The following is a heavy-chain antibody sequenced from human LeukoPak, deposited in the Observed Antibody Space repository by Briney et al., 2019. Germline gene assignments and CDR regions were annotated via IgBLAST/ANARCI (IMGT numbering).Heavy chain of an antibody. V-gene: IGHV1-2*02. Sequence: ASVTVSCKASGYTFTGYYMHWVRQAPGQGLEWMGWINPNSGGTNYAQKFQGRVTMTRDTSISTAYMELSRLRSDDTAVYYCARMCCSSTSKEIDHWGQGTLVTVSS. D-gene: IGHD2-2*01. CDR3: ARMCCSSTSKEIDH. CDR2: INPNSGGT. CDR1: GYTFTGYY. J-gene: IGHJ4*02.